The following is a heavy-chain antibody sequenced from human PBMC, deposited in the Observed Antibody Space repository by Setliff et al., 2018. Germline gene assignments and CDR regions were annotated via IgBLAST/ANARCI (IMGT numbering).Heavy chain of an antibody. V-gene: IGHV4-34*01. J-gene: IGHJ4*02. CDR2: VYSSGSP. Sequence: SETLSLTCAVYGGSFSGYYWSWIRQPPGKGLEWIGSVYSSGSPYYNPSLKSRVTISMDTSKNQFSLKLSSVTAADTAVYYCASYRQDVNYWGQGTLATVSS. D-gene: IGHD4-4*01. CDR1: GGSFSGYY. CDR3: ASYRQDVNY.